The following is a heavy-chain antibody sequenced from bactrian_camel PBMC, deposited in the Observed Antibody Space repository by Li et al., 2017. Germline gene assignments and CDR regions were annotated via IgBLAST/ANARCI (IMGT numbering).Heavy chain of an antibody. CDR3: AKRGDEAGVWCEFHS. CDR1: GLPFSSFY. J-gene: IGHJ4*01. Sequence: QLVESGGGLVQPGGSLRLSCTASGLPFSSFYMSWVRQAPGKGLEWVSTTSTTGTTTYYADSVKGRFTISRDNAENTLYLQLSSLKTEDTAMYYCAKRGDEAGVWCEFHSWGQGTQVTVS. V-gene: IGHV3-2*01. D-gene: IGHD7*01. CDR2: TSTTGTTT.